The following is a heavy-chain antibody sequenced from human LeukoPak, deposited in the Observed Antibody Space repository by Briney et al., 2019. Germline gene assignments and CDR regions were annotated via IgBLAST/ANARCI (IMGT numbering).Heavy chain of an antibody. CDR1: GGSINSGSYF. D-gene: IGHD2-21*01. V-gene: IGHV4-61*02. J-gene: IGHJ5*01. CDR3: ARAYYWVDS. CDR2: IYTTGRT. Sequence: SQTLSLTCTVSGGSINSGSYFWTWIRQPAGQPAGKGLEWIGRIYTTGRTIYNPSLESRVTISADMSKNQFSLHLSSVTAADTAVYYCARAYYWVDSWGQGTLVTVSS.